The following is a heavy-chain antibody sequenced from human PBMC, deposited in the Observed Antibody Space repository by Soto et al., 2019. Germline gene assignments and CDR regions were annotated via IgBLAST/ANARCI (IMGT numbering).Heavy chain of an antibody. CDR1: GDTFSGFY. Sequence: QVQLVQSGAEVKKPGASVKVSCKASGDTFSGFYMHWVRQAPGQGLEWMGWINPNSGGTNYAQKFQGWVTMTRDTSIGPSCLKLSRMTFDDSAVDSCASYNYKEYDYWGQGTLVTVSS. V-gene: IGHV1-2*04. J-gene: IGHJ4*02. CDR2: INPNSGGT. D-gene: IGHD1-20*01. CDR3: ASYNYKEYDY.